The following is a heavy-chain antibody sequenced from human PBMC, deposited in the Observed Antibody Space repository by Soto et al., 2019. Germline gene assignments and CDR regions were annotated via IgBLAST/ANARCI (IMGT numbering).Heavy chain of an antibody. CDR3: TTGLLRSGGAFDI. Sequence: LGLSCAASGFTFSSYAMSWVRQAPGKGLEWVGRIKSKTDGGTTDYAAPVKGRFTISRDDSKNTLYLQMNSLKTEDTAVYYCTTGLLRSGGAFDIWGQGTMVTVSS. D-gene: IGHD4-17*01. V-gene: IGHV3-15*01. J-gene: IGHJ3*02. CDR1: GFTFSSYA. CDR2: IKSKTDGGTT.